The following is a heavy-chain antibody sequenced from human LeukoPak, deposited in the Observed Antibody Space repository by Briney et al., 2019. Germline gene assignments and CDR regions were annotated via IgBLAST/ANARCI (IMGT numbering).Heavy chain of an antibody. D-gene: IGHD2-15*01. CDR1: GFTFCSYL. J-gene: IGHJ5*02. CDR3: SRRVDATRWFDP. CDR2: INGDGTTT. V-gene: IGHV3-74*01. Sequence: PGGSLRLSCAASGFTFCSYLMHWVRQAPGKGLEWVSRINGDGTTTNYADSVKGRFTISRDNAKNTLYLEMNSLRAEDTAVYYCSRRVDATRWFDPWGQGTLVTVSS.